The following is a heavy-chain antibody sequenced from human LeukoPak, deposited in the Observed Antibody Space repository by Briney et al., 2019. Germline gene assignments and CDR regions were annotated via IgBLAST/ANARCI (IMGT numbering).Heavy chain of an antibody. J-gene: IGHJ4*02. D-gene: IGHD6-13*01. CDR1: GYSISSGYY. Sequence: KTSETLSLTCTVSGYSISSGYYWGWIRQPPGKGLEWIGSIYHSGSTYYNPSLKSRVTISVDTSKNQFSLKLSSVTAADTAVYYCARDMADSDRAAAGTFGGSYYEYYFDYWGQGTLVTVSS. CDR3: ARDMADSDRAAAGTFGGSYYEYYFDY. V-gene: IGHV4-38-2*02. CDR2: IYHSGST.